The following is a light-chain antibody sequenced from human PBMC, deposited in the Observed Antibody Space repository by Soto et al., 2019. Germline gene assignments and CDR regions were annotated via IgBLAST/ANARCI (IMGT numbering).Light chain of an antibody. J-gene: IGKJ2*01. CDR3: HQYGSFPHT. CDR2: GAS. CDR1: QSVSGSS. Sequence: EIVLTQSPGTLSLSPGERATLSCRASQSVSGSSLAWYQLKPGQAPRLLISGASSRATGVPDRLSGSESGTDFTFIISRLEPEDFGMYYCHQYGSFPHTFGQGTELETK. V-gene: IGKV3-20*01.